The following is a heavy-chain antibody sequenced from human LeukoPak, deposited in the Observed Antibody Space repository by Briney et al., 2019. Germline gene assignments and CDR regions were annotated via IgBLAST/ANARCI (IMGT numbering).Heavy chain of an antibody. CDR3: AKTWIRYFDWLPFDY. CDR1: GFTFDDYA. D-gene: IGHD3-9*01. J-gene: IGHJ4*02. CDR2: ISWNSGSI. V-gene: IGHV3-9*01. Sequence: AGGSLRLSCAAAGFTFDDYAMHWVRQAPGKGLEWVSGISWNSGSIGYADSVKGRFTISRDNAKNSLYLQMNSLRAEDTALYYCAKTWIRYFDWLPFDYWGQGTLVTVSS.